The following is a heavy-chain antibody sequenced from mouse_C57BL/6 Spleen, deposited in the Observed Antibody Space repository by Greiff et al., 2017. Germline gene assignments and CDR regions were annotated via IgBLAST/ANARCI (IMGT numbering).Heavy chain of an antibody. CDR2: INPSSGYT. Sequence: QVQLQQSGAELARPGASVKMSCKASGYTFTSYTMHWVKQRPGQGLEWIGYINPSSGYTKYNQKFKDKATLTADKSSSTSYMQLSSLTSEDSAVYYCAGEDVTVVARGYYAMDYGGQGTSVTVSS. D-gene: IGHD1-1*01. CDR1: GYTFTSYT. J-gene: IGHJ4*01. CDR3: AGEDVTVVARGYYAMDY. V-gene: IGHV1-4*01.